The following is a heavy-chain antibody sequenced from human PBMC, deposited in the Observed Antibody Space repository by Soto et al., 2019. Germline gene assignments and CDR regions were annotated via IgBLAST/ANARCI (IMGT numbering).Heavy chain of an antibody. CDR1: GFTFSSYE. D-gene: IGHD3-22*01. CDR3: ARDYYDSSGLFDY. J-gene: IGHJ4*02. CDR2: ISSGGSTI. Sequence: GGSLRLSCAASGFTFSSYEMNWVRQAPGKGLEWVSYISSGGSTIYYADSVKGRFTIPRDNAKNSLYLQMNSLRAEDTAVYYCARDYYDSSGLFDYWGQGTLVTVSS. V-gene: IGHV3-48*03.